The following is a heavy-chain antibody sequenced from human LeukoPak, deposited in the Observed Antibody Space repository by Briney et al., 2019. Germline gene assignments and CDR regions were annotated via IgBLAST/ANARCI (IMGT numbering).Heavy chain of an antibody. V-gene: IGHV4-59*01. D-gene: IGHD3-16*02. Sequence: PSETLSLTCTVSGGSISSYYWSWIRQPSGKGLEWIGYIYYSGSTNYNPSLKSRVTISVDTSKNQFSLKLSSVTAADTAVYYCARGSDYVWGSYRYSDYWGQGTLVTVSS. J-gene: IGHJ4*02. CDR2: IYYSGST. CDR1: GGSISSYY. CDR3: ARGSDYVWGSYRYSDY.